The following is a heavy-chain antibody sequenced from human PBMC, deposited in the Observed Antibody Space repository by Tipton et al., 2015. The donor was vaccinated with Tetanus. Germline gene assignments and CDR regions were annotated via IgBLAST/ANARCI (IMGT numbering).Heavy chain of an antibody. CDR1: GFTFSGYH. CDR3: ASSYRYRDV. J-gene: IGHJ2*01. Sequence: SLRLSCAASGFTFSGYHMHWVRQAPGKGLEWVASVSNDGSDIDYIDSVKGRFTISRDNSKNTLYLQLNSLRSDDTAVFYCASSYRYRDVWGRGSLVIVSS. CDR2: VSNDGSDI. V-gene: IGHV3-30*03.